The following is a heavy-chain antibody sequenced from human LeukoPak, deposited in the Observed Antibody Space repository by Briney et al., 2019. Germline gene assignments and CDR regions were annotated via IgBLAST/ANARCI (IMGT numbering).Heavy chain of an antibody. CDR2: IYYSGST. CDR1: GGSISSYY. Sequence: PSETLSLTCTVPGGSISSYYWSWIRQPPGKGLEWIGYIYYSGSTNYNPSLKSRVTISVDTSKNQFSLKLSSVTAADTAVYYCARRRGYSLDYWGQGTLVTVSS. V-gene: IGHV4-59*01. D-gene: IGHD5-18*01. J-gene: IGHJ4*02. CDR3: ARRRGYSLDY.